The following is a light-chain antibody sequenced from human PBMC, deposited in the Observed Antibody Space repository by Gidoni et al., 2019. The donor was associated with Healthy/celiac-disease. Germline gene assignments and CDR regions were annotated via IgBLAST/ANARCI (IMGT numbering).Light chain of an antibody. J-gene: IGLJ1*01. CDR2: DVS. V-gene: IGLV2-11*01. CDR3: CSYAGSYTFYV. CDR1: SSDVGGYNY. Sequence: SALTPPRSVSGSPGPSVTISCTGTSSDVGGYNYAPWYQQHPGKAPKLMIYDVSKRPSGVPDRFSGSKSGNTASLTISGLQAEDEADYYCCSYAGSYTFYVFGTGTKVTAL.